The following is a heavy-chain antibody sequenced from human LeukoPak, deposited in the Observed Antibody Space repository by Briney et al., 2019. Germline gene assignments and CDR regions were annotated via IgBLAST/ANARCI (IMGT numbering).Heavy chain of an antibody. CDR1: GYTFTGYY. J-gene: IGHJ5*02. V-gene: IGHV1-2*02. CDR2: INPNSGGT. CDR3: ARLVTFWSGHRWFDP. Sequence: GASVKVSCKASGYTFTGYYMHWVRQAPGQGLEWMGWINPNSGGTNYAQKFQGRVTMTRDTSISTAYMELSRLRSDDTAVYYCARLVTFWSGHRWFDPWGQGTLVTVSS. D-gene: IGHD3-3*01.